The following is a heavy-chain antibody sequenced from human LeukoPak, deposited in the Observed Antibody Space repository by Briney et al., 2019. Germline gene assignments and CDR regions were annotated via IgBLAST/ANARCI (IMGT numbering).Heavy chain of an antibody. CDR3: AKASRASCGGAFCYHFDS. CDR1: GGSFSGYY. CDR2: INHSGST. V-gene: IGHV4-34*01. D-gene: IGHD2-21*01. Sequence: SETLSLTCAVYGGSFSGYYWSWIRQPPGKGLEWIGEINHSGSTNYNPSLKSRVTISVDTSKNQFSLKLSSVTAEDTAVYYCAKASRASCGGAFCYHFDSWGPGTLVTVSS. J-gene: IGHJ4*02.